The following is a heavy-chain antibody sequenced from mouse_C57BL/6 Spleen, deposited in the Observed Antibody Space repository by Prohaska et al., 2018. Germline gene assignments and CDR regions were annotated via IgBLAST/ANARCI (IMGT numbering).Heavy chain of an antibody. Sequence: QVQLQQSGAELVRPGASVTLSCKASGYTFTDYEMYWVKQTPVHGLEWIGAIDPETGGTAYNQKCKGEAILTADKSASTAYMELRSLTSEDSAVYYCTRGLRRNYAMDYWGQGTSVTVSS. J-gene: IGHJ4*01. CDR1: GYTFTDYE. CDR2: IDPETGGT. D-gene: IGHD2-4*01. CDR3: TRGLRRNYAMDY. V-gene: IGHV1-15*01.